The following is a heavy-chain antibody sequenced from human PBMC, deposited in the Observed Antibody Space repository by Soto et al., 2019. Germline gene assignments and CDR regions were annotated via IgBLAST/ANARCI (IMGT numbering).Heavy chain of an antibody. Sequence: SETLSLTCTVSGGSISSGDYYWSWNRQPPGKGLEWIGYIYYSGSTYYNPSLKSRVTISVDTSKNQFSLKLSSVTAADTAVYYCARDPESVEMATIMGPWFDPWGQGTLVTVSS. CDR1: GGSISSGDYY. CDR2: IYYSGST. CDR3: ARDPESVEMATIMGPWFDP. V-gene: IGHV4-30-4*01. D-gene: IGHD5-12*01. J-gene: IGHJ5*02.